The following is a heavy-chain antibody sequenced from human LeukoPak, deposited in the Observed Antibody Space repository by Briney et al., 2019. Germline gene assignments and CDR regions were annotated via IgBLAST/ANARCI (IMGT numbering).Heavy chain of an antibody. CDR2: INPSGGST. D-gene: IGHD6-13*01. Sequence: ASVKVSCKASGYTFTSYYMHWVRQAPGQGLEWMGIINPSGGSTSYAQKFQGRVTMTRDTSTSTVYMELSSLRSEDTAVYYCARDHTLRSRYSSSWYFDYWGQGTLVTVSS. V-gene: IGHV1-46*01. CDR1: GYTFTSYY. J-gene: IGHJ4*02. CDR3: ARDHTLRSRYSSSWYFDY.